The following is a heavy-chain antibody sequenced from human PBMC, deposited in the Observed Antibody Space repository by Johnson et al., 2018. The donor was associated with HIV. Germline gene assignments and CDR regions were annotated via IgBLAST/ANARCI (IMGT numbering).Heavy chain of an antibody. J-gene: IGHJ3*02. Sequence: VQLVESGGGLVQPGGSLRLSCAASGFTFSSYDMHWVRQATGKGLEWVSGIGSTGDTYYPGSVKGRFTISRQNAKNSLYLQMNSLRAGDTAVYYCSRGLWLTPGTVDIWGQGTVVSVSS. CDR2: IGSTGDT. CDR1: GFTFSSYD. CDR3: SRGLWLTPGTVDI. D-gene: IGHD6-19*01. V-gene: IGHV3-13*04.